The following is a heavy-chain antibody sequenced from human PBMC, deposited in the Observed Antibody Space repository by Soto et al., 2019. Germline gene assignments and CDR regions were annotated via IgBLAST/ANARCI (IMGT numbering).Heavy chain of an antibody. D-gene: IGHD3-22*01. J-gene: IGHJ3*02. Sequence: GGSLRLSCAASGFTFSSYSMNWVRQAPGKGLEWVSSISSSSYIYYADSVKGRFTISRDNAKNSLYLQMNSLRAEDTAVYYCARFYDSTGTDAFDIWGQGTMVTVSS. CDR3: ARFYDSTGTDAFDI. V-gene: IGHV3-21*01. CDR1: GFTFSSYS. CDR2: ISSSSYI.